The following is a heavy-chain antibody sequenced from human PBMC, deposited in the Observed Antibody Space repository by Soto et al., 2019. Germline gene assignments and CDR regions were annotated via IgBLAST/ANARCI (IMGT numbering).Heavy chain of an antibody. J-gene: IGHJ4*02. Sequence: PXAFVKICGNAGRYSCAGYGITWVHQNTGKGLEWMGRIAPTDCQTYYSPSFRGHVALSVITSITTVFLQCSSLWASDTSMYYCAGQIYDSDTGPNFQYYFESWGQGTRIIVSS. CDR3: AGQIYDSDTGPNFQYYFES. CDR2: IAPTDCQT. V-gene: IGHV5-10-1*01. D-gene: IGHD5-12*01. CDR1: RYSCAGYG.